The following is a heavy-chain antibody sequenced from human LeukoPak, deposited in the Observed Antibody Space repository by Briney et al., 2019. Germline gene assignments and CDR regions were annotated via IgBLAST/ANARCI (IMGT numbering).Heavy chain of an antibody. CDR1: GGSFSGYY. Sequence: PSETLSLTCAVYGGSFSGYYWSWIRQPPGKGLEWIGEINHSGSTNYNPSLKSRVTISVDTSKNQFSLKLSSVTAADTAVYYCARRRQFDCWGQGTLVTVSS. V-gene: IGHV4-34*01. J-gene: IGHJ4*02. CDR3: ARRRQFDC. CDR2: INHSGST.